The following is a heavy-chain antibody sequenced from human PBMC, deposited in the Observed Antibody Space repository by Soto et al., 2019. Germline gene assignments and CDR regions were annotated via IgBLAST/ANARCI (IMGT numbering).Heavy chain of an antibody. D-gene: IGHD2-2*01. J-gene: IGHJ6*02. CDR2: ISYDGSNK. Sequence: GGSLRLSCAASEFTFRNYGMHWVRQAPGKGLEWVAVISYDGSNKYYADSVKGRFTISRDNSKNTLYLQMNSLRAEDTAVYYCARNSQDIVLVPAAFPYYYGMDVWGQGTTVTVSS. CDR1: EFTFRNYG. CDR3: ARNSQDIVLVPAAFPYYYGMDV. V-gene: IGHV3-30*03.